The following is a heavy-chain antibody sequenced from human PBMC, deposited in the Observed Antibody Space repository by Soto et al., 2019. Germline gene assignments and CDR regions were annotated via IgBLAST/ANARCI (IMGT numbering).Heavy chain of an antibody. J-gene: IGHJ4*02. V-gene: IGHV4-4*02. CDR3: ARVKASGVNFDY. CDR2: SYHSGST. CDR1: GGSISSSNW. Sequence: SETLSHTCAVSGGSISSSNWWSVVRQPPGKGMEWIGESYHSGSTNYNPSLKSRVTISVDKSKNQFSLKLSSVTAADTAVYYCARVKASGVNFDYWGQGTLVTVS. D-gene: IGHD3-10*01.